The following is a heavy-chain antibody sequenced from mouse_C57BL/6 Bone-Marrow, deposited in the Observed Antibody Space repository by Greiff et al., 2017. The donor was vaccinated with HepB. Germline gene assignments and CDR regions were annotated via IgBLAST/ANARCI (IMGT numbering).Heavy chain of an antibody. V-gene: IGHV1-4*01. CDR2: INPSSGYT. J-gene: IGHJ3*01. CDR1: GYTFTSYS. CDR3: AQGSWCAF. Sequence: QVQLQQPGAELARPGASVKMSCKASGYTFTSYSMHWVKQRPGQGLEWIGYINPSSGYTKYNQKFKDKATLTADKSSSTAYMQLSSLTSDDAAFYYCAQGSWCAFWCRGTLVTVSA.